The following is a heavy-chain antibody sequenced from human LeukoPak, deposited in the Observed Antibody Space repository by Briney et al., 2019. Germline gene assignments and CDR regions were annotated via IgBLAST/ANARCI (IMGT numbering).Heavy chain of an antibody. V-gene: IGHV4-61*02. CDR1: GGSISSGSYY. D-gene: IGHD3-10*01. CDR3: ARVLWFGGPYGMDV. Sequence: PSQTLSLTCTVFGGSISSGSYYWSWIRQPAGKGLEWIGRIYTSGSTNYNPSLKSRVTISVDTSKNQFSLKLSSVTAADTAVYYCARVLWFGGPYGMDVWGQGTTVTVSS. CDR2: IYTSGST. J-gene: IGHJ6*02.